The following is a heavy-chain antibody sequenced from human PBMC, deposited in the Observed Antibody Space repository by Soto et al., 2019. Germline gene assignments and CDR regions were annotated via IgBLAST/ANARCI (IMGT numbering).Heavy chain of an antibody. CDR1: GASLSSSGYS. V-gene: IGHV4-30-2*01. J-gene: IGHJ4*02. CDR2: FLYTGSS. Sequence: QLQLQESGSGLLWPSQTLSLTCAVSGASLSSSGYSWNWIRQAPGRGLEWIGSFLYTGSSSYDPSLQSRFTIYADQYKYQFSLQLAYGPAQDTAVYHCARGGGLTDCAGYCPPDYWGQEIMVSVSS. CDR3: ARGGGLTDCAGYCPPDY. D-gene: IGHD2-21*02.